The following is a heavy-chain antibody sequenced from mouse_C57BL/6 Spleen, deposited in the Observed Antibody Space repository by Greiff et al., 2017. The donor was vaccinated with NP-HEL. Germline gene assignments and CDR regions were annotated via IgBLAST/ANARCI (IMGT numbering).Heavy chain of an antibody. CDR3: ARGPYSAMDY. V-gene: IGHV5-17*01. CDR2: ISSGSSTI. Sequence: EVQLQESGGGLVKPGGSLKLSCAASGFTFSDYGMHWVRQAPEKGLEWVAYISSGSSTIYYADTVKGRFTISRDNAKNTLFLQMTSLRSEDTAMYYCARGPYSAMDYWGQGTSVTVSS. J-gene: IGHJ4*01. CDR1: GFTFSDYG.